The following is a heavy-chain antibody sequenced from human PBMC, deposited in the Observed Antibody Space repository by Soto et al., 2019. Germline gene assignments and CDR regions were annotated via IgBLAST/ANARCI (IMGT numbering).Heavy chain of an antibody. D-gene: IGHD2-15*01. J-gene: IGHJ4*02. V-gene: IGHV3-23*01. CDR1: GFTFSSYA. CDR3: AKEIVAAAYAETSPFDF. Sequence: VQLLESGGGLVQPGGSLRLACAASGFTFSSYAMGWVRQAPGKGLEWVSGIDGSGGDKSFADSVKGRFAISRDNSKNMLYLHMYGLRAGDPARYSCAKEIVAAAYAETSPFDFWGQGTLVTISS. CDR2: IDGSGGDK.